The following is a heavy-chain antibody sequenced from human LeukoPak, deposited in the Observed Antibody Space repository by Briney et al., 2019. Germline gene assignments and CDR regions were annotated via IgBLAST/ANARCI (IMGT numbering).Heavy chain of an antibody. Sequence: GGSLRLSCAASGFTFSSYSMNWVRQAPGKGLEWVSYISSSSTIYYADSVKGRFTISRDNAKNSLYLQMNSLRDEDTAVYYCARLDDDFWSGPSYGMDVWGQGTTVTVSS. J-gene: IGHJ6*02. CDR2: ISSSSTI. V-gene: IGHV3-48*02. CDR1: GFTFSSYS. CDR3: ARLDDDFWSGPSYGMDV. D-gene: IGHD3-3*01.